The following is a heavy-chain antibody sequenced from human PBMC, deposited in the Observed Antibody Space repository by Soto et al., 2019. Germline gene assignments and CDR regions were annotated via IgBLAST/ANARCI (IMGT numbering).Heavy chain of an antibody. CDR1: GFTFSSYS. D-gene: IGHD5-12*01. CDR2: ISSSSSTI. V-gene: IGHV3-48*02. CDR3: ADNSRDGYNSSDY. Sequence: EVQLVESGGGLVQPGGSLRLSCAASGFTFSSYSMNWVRQAPGKGLEWVSYISSSSSTIYYADSVKGRFTISRDNAKNSLYLQMNSLRDEDTAVYYCADNSRDGYNSSDYWGQGTLVTVSS. J-gene: IGHJ4*02.